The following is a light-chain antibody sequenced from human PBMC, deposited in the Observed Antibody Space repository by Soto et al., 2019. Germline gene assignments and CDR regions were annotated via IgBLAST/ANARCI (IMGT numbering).Light chain of an antibody. V-gene: IGKV3-11*01. J-gene: IGKJ4*01. Sequence: EIVLTQSPATLSLSPGERATLSCRASQSFSSFLAWYQQKPGQDPRLLIYDASNRATGIPARFSGSGSGTDFTLTISSLEPEDFAVYYCQQRSNWPLTFGGGTKVEIK. CDR1: QSFSSF. CDR2: DAS. CDR3: QQRSNWPLT.